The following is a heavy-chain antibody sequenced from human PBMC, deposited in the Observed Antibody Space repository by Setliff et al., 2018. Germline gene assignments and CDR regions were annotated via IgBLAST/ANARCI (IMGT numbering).Heavy chain of an antibody. CDR1: GGTFSSYV. CDR2: IIPMFGT. Sequence: GASVKVSCKASGGTFSSYVISWVREAPGQGLEWMGGIIPMFGTNYAQKFQGRVTITADESTSTAYMELSSLGSEDTAVYYCAGGQPLVRKYYYYMDVWGKGTKVTVSS. V-gene: IGHV1-69*13. CDR3: AGGQPLVRKYYYYMDV. D-gene: IGHD3-10*01. J-gene: IGHJ6*03.